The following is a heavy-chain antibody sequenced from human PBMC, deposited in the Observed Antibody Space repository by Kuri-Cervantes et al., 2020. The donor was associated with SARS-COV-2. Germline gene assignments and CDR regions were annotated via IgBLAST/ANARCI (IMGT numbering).Heavy chain of an antibody. CDR1: GGSFSGYN. CDR2: INHSGST. Sequence: SQTLSLTCSVYGGSFSGYNWSWIRQPPGKGLEWIGEINHSGSTNYNPSLKSRVTISVDTSKNQFSLKLSSVTAADTAVYYCARGWYPVGATILYYFDYWGQGTLVTVSS. CDR3: ARGWYPVGATILYYFDY. J-gene: IGHJ4*02. V-gene: IGHV4-34*01. D-gene: IGHD1-26*01.